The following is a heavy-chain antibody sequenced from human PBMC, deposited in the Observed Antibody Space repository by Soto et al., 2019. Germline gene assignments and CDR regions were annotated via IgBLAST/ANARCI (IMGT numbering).Heavy chain of an antibody. CDR2: IYHSGST. J-gene: IGHJ3*02. CDR3: ARQYGWLDWPPANLGLGAFDI. Sequence: SETLSLTCAVSGGSISSGGYSWSWIRQPPGKGLEWIGYIYHSGSTYYNPSLKSRVTISVDRSKNQFSLKLSSVTAADTAVYYCARQYGWLDWPPANLGLGAFDIWGQGTMVTVSS. CDR1: GGSISSGGYS. V-gene: IGHV4-30-2*01. D-gene: IGHD3-9*01.